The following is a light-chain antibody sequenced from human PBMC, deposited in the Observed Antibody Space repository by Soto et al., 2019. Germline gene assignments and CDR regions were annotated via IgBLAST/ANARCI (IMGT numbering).Light chain of an antibody. V-gene: IGKV1-39*01. J-gene: IGKJ2*01. CDR3: QQSYSAPRT. CDR1: QSITNY. Sequence: DILMTQSPSSLPASVGDRVTITCRASQSITNYLSWYQQRPGKAPKLLIHAASNLQSGVPSRFSGSGSETDFSLTISSLQPEDFATYYYQQSYSAPRTFGQGTKVEIK. CDR2: AAS.